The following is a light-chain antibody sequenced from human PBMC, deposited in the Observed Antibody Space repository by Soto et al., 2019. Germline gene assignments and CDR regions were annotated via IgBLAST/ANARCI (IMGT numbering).Light chain of an antibody. V-gene: IGKV1-39*01. Sequence: DIQMTQSPSSLSASVGDRVTITCRASQSISNYLNWYRQKPGKAPNLLIYAASSLQSGVPSRFSGSGSGTDFTLTIRSLQPEDFATYYCQQSYNTPHTFGQGTKLEIK. CDR2: AAS. J-gene: IGKJ2*01. CDR3: QQSYNTPHT. CDR1: QSISNY.